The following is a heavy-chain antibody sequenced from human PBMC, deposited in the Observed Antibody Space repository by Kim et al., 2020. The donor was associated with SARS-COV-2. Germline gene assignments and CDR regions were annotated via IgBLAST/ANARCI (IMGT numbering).Heavy chain of an antibody. CDR2: INPNTGDA. V-gene: IGHV1-2*04. CDR3: ARDLGGFDSSGYFCY. Sequence: ASVKVSCKASGYAFSDYSIHWVRQAPGQGLEWMGWINPNTGDAHYAQKFQGWVTITRDTSISTAYMEVTSLKSDDTAVYHCARDLGGFDSSGYFCYWGQGTLVTVSS. D-gene: IGHD6-25*01. CDR1: GYAFSDYS. J-gene: IGHJ4*01.